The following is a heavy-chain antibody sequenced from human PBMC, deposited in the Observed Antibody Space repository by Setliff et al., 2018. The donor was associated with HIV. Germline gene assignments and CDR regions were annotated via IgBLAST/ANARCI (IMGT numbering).Heavy chain of an antibody. J-gene: IGHJ4*02. Sequence: GGSLRLSCAASGFTFSNFWMQWVRQAPGEGLVCVSRMDGDGKYIDYADSVKGRFTISRDNAKNSLYLQMNSLRAEDTAVYYCARSAETAFDYWGQGTLVTVSS. CDR1: GFTFSNFW. CDR3: ARSAETAFDY. CDR2: MDGDGKYI. V-gene: IGHV3-74*01.